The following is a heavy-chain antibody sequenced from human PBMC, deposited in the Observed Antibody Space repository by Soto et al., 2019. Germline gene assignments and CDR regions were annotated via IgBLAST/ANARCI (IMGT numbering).Heavy chain of an antibody. V-gene: IGHV1-2*02. Sequence: ASVKVSCKSSGYAFTGYYIHWVRQAPGQGLEWMGWINPNSGDTNYAQKFQGRVTMTRDTSFSSAYMELSSLRSDDTAVYYCATRYSYVHFWGQGTLVTVSS. CDR1: GYAFTGYY. CDR3: ATRYSYVHF. J-gene: IGHJ4*02. CDR2: INPNSGDT. D-gene: IGHD5-18*01.